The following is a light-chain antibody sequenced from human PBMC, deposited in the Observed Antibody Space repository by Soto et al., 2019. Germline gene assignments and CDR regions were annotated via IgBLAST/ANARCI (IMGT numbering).Light chain of an antibody. CDR2: HDN. V-gene: IGLV1-44*01. J-gene: IGLJ1*01. Sequence: QSVLTQPPSVSGTPGQTVAISCSGSSSNIGSRTVNWYQQRPGTAPKFLVYHDNQRPSGVPDRFSGSRSGTSASLAISGLQSEDEADYYCAAWDDSLNAHVFGTGTKVTVL. CDR1: SSNIGSRT. CDR3: AAWDDSLNAHV.